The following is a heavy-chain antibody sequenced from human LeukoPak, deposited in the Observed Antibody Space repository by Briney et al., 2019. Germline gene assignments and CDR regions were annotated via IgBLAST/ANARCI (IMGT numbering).Heavy chain of an antibody. CDR3: AKETARNWNYYGMDV. CDR2: ISYDGSNK. CDR1: GFTFSSYG. J-gene: IGHJ6*02. V-gene: IGHV3-30*18. D-gene: IGHD1-1*01. Sequence: GGSLRLSCAASGFTFSSYGMHWVRQAPGKGLEWVAVISYDGSNKYYADSVKGRFTIFRDNSKNTLYLQMNSLRAEDTAVYYCAKETARNWNYYGMDVWGQGTTVTVSS.